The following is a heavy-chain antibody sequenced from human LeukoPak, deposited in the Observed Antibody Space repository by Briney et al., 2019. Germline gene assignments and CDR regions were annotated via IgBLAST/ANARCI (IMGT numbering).Heavy chain of an antibody. J-gene: IGHJ6*03. D-gene: IGHD2-15*01. CDR1: GGSISSYY. CDR2: IYTSGST. V-gene: IGHV4-4*07. CDR3: ARGSVVVVAATRANYYYYYMDV. Sequence: SETLSLTCTVSGGSISSYYWSWIRQAAGKGLEWIGRIYTSGSTNYNPSLKSRVTMSVDTSKNQFSLKLSSVTAADTAVYYCARGSVVVVAATRANYYYYYMDVWGKGTTVTVSS.